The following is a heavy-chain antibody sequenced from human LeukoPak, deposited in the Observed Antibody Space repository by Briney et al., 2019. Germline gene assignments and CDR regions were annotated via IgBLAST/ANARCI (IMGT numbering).Heavy chain of an antibody. V-gene: IGHV1-18*01. CDR3: ARDSPGGYDFWSGYYLHYMDV. CDR2: ISAYNGNT. D-gene: IGHD3-3*01. Sequence: ASVKVSCKASGYTFTSYGISWVRQAPGQGLEWMGWISAYNGNTNYAQKFQGRVTMTTDTSTSTAYMELRSLRSDDTAVYYCARDSPGGYDFWSGYYLHYMDVWGKGTTVTVSS. CDR1: GYTFTSYG. J-gene: IGHJ6*03.